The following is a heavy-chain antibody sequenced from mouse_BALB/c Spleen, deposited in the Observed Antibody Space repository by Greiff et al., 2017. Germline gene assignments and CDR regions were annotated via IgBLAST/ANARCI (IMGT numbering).Heavy chain of an antibody. Sequence: QVQLQQSGAELVRPGTSVKVSCKASGYAFTNYLIEWVKQRPGQGLEWIGVINPGSGGTNYNEKFKGKATLTADKSSSTAYMQLSSLTSDDSAVYFCARELRQLGLSNYAMDYWGQGTSVTVSS. CDR1: GYAFTNYL. CDR2: INPGSGGT. CDR3: ARELRQLGLSNYAMDY. J-gene: IGHJ4*01. V-gene: IGHV1-54*01. D-gene: IGHD3-2*01.